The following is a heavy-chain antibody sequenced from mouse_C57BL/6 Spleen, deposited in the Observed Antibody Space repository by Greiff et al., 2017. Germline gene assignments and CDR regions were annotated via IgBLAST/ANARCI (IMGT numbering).Heavy chain of an antibody. CDR3: ASYGNYVDWYFDV. J-gene: IGHJ1*03. V-gene: IGHV5-17*01. CDR1: GFTFSDYG. CDR2: ISSGSSTI. D-gene: IGHD2-1*01. Sequence: EVQLVESGGGLVKPGGSLKLSCAASGFTFSDYGMHWVRQAPEKGLEWVAYISSGSSTIYYADTVKGRFTISRDNAKNTLFLQMTSLMSEDTAMYYCASYGNYVDWYFDVWGTGTTVTVSS.